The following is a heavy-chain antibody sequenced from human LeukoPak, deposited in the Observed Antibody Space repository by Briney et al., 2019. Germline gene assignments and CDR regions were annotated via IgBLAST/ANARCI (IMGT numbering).Heavy chain of an antibody. Sequence: SETLSLTCTVSGGSLNNGIYYWSWIRQPPGKGLEWIGEINHSGSTNYNPSLKSRVTISVDTSKNQFSLKLSSVTAADTAVYYCARGKPYSSSWYADFDYWGQGTLVTVSS. V-gene: IGHV4-34*01. CDR3: ARGKPYSSSWYADFDY. D-gene: IGHD6-13*01. CDR1: GGSLNNGIYY. J-gene: IGHJ4*02. CDR2: INHSGST.